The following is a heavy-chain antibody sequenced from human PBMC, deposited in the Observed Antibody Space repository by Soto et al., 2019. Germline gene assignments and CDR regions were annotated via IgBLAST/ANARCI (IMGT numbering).Heavy chain of an antibody. Sequence: SETLSLTCIVSGVSISTYHWSWIRQPAGKGLEWIGRMHTSGSTNYNPSLKSRVSMSVDTSKNHFPLKVSSVTAADTAVYSCARDEYGYGDSYDSWGQGTLVTVSS. J-gene: IGHJ4*02. V-gene: IGHV4-4*07. CDR2: MHTSGST. CDR1: GVSISTYH. D-gene: IGHD5-12*01. CDR3: ARDEYGYGDSYDS.